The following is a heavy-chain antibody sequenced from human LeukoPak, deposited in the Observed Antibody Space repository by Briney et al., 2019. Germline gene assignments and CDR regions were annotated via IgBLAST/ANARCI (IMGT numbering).Heavy chain of an antibody. J-gene: IGHJ4*02. Sequence: PGGSLRLSCAASGFTFSSYGMHWVRQAPGKGLEWVAFIRYDGSNKYYADSVKGRFTISRDNSKNTLYLQMNSLRAEDTAVYYCARDSEYSGSSDFDYWGQGTLVTVSS. D-gene: IGHD6-6*01. CDR2: IRYDGSNK. V-gene: IGHV3-30*02. CDR1: GFTFSSYG. CDR3: ARDSEYSGSSDFDY.